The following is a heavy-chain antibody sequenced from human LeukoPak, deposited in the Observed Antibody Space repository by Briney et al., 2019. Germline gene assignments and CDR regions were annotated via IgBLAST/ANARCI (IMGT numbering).Heavy chain of an antibody. Sequence: ASVKVSCKASGYTVTGYYMHWVRQAPGQGREWMGWINPNSGGTNYAQKFQGRVTMTRDTSISTGYMELSRLRSDDTAVYYCARVRRPLLFGEFYFDYWGQGTLVTVSS. V-gene: IGHV1-2*02. D-gene: IGHD3-10*02. J-gene: IGHJ4*02. CDR3: ARVRRPLLFGEFYFDY. CDR2: INPNSGGT. CDR1: GYTVTGYY.